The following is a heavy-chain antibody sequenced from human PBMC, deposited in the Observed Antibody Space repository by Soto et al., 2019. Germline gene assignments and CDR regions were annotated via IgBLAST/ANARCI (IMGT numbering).Heavy chain of an antibody. J-gene: IGHJ5*02. V-gene: IGHV5-51*01. Sequence: EVQLVQSGAEVKKPGESLQISCKGSGYTFTNYWIAWVRQMPGKGLEWMAIIYPDDSETRYSPSFRGQVTISADKSVNTAYLQWSSLKASDTAIYYCARQSSSLGWFDPWGQGTLVTVSS. D-gene: IGHD2-2*01. CDR1: GYTFTNYW. CDR2: IYPDDSET. CDR3: ARQSSSLGWFDP.